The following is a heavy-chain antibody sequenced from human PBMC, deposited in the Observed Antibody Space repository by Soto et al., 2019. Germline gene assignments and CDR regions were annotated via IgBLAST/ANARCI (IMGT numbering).Heavy chain of an antibody. V-gene: IGHV3-30*18. CDR3: AKLHYGDYYFDY. J-gene: IGHJ4*02. CDR2: ISYDGSNK. CDR1: GFTFSSYG. Sequence: PGGSLRLSCAAAGFTFSSYGMHWVRQAPGKGLEWVAVISYDGSNKYYADSVKGRFTISRDNSKNTLYLQMNSLRAEDTAVYYCAKLHYGDYYFDYWGQGTLVTVS. D-gene: IGHD4-17*01.